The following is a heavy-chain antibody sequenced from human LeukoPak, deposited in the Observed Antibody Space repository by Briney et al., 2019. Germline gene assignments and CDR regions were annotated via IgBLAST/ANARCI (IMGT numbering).Heavy chain of an antibody. D-gene: IGHD1-20*01. Sequence: GGSLRLSCAASGFTFSSYAMHWVRQAPGKGLEWVALISYDGSNEYYADSVKGRFTISRDNSKNTLYLQMNSLRAEDTAVYYCAKDYNWGYGYYFDYWGQGTLVTVSS. V-gene: IGHV3-30*04. CDR1: GFTFSSYA. CDR3: AKDYNWGYGYYFDY. CDR2: ISYDGSNE. J-gene: IGHJ4*02.